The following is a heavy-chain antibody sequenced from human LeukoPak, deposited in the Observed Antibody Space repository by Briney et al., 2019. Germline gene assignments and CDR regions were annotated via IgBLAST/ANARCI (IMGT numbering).Heavy chain of an antibody. CDR3: ARDRGLYYDILTGSYYFDY. J-gene: IGHJ4*02. CDR1: GYTFTGYY. CDR2: INPNSGGT. D-gene: IGHD3-9*01. V-gene: IGHV1-2*02. Sequence: ASVKVSCKASGYTFTGYYMHWVRQAPGQGLEWMGCINPNSGGTNYAQKFQGRVTMTRDTSISTAYMELSRLRSDDTAVYYCARDRGLYYDILTGSYYFDYWGQGTLVTVSS.